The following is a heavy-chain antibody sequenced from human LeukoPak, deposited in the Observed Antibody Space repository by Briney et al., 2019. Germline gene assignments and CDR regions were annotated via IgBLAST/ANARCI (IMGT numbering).Heavy chain of an antibody. Sequence: SVKVSCKASGGTFSSYAISWVRQAPGQGLEWMGRIIPIFGIANYAQKFQGRVTITADKSTSTAYMELSSLRSEDTAVYYCASTYCSGGSCYPPYGMDVWGQGTTVTVSS. CDR2: IIPIFGIA. CDR1: GGTFSSYA. D-gene: IGHD2-15*01. CDR3: ASTYCSGGSCYPPYGMDV. V-gene: IGHV1-69*04. J-gene: IGHJ6*02.